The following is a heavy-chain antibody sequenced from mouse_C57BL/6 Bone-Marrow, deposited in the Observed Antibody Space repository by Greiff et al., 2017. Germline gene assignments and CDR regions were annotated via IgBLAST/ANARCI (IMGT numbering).Heavy chain of an antibody. J-gene: IGHJ4*01. D-gene: IGHD1-1*01. CDR2: INPNNGGT. V-gene: IGHV1-22*01. CDR3: VSYGSSYGYAMDY. CDR1: GYTFTDYN. Sequence: VQLKQSGPELVKPGASVKMSCKASGYTFTDYNMHWVTQSHGKSLEWIGYINPNNGGTSYNQKFKGKATLTVNKSSSTAYMELRSLTSEDSAVYYCVSYGSSYGYAMDYWGQGTSVTVSS.